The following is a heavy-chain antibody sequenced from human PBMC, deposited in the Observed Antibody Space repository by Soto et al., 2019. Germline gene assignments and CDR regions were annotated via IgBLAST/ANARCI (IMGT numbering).Heavy chain of an antibody. CDR2: IIPIFGTA. V-gene: IGHV1-69*13. Sequence: ASVKVSCKASRGTFSRPAITLVRQAPGQGLEWMGGIIPIFGTANYAQKFQGRVTITADESTSTAYMELSSLRSEDTAVYYCAREQWEVQLRLAGLTWFDPWGQGTPVTVSS. CDR3: AREQWEVQLRLAGLTWFDP. D-gene: IGHD1-26*01. J-gene: IGHJ5*02. CDR1: RGTFSRPA.